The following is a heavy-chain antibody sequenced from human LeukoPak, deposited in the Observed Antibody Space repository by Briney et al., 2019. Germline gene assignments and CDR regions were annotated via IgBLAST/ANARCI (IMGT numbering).Heavy chain of an antibody. V-gene: IGHV3-21*01. CDR3: ARGYYDSSGYYPYYFDS. J-gene: IGHJ4*02. CDR2: ISSSSSHI. D-gene: IGHD3-22*01. Sequence: GGSLRLSCAASGFTFSSYSMNWVRQSPGKGLESVSSISSSSSHIYYADSVKGRFTISRDNAKNSLYLQMNSLRAEDTAVYYCARGYYDSSGYYPYYFDSWGQGTLVTVSS. CDR1: GFTFSSYS.